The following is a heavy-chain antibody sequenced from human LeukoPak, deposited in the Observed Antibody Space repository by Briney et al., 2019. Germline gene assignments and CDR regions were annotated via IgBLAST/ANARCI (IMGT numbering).Heavy chain of an antibody. D-gene: IGHD3-22*01. V-gene: IGHV3-21*01. CDR2: ISSSSSYI. J-gene: IGHJ4*02. CDR1: GFTFSSYS. Sequence: GGSLRLSCAASGFTFSSYSMNWVRQAPGKGLEWVSSISSSSSYIYYADSVKGRFTISRDNAKNSLYLQMNSLRAEDTAVYYCAKETPFYDYYDSSGYSSGINYWGQGILVTVSS. CDR3: AKETPFYDYYDSSGYSSGINY.